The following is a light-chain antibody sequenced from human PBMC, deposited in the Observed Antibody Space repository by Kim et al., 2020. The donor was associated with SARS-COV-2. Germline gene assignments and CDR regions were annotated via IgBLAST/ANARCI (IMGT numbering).Light chain of an antibody. Sequence: SYELTQPPSVSVSPGQTASITCSGDKLGDKYACWYQQKPGQSPVLVIYQDSKRPSGIPERFSGSNSGNTATLTISGTQAMDEADYYCQVWDSSREVVGTG. CDR3: QVWDSSREV. CDR2: QDS. V-gene: IGLV3-1*01. J-gene: IGLJ1*01. CDR1: KLGDKY.